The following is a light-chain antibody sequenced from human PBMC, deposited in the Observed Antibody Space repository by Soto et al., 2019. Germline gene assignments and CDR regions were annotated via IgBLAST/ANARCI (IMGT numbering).Light chain of an antibody. CDR2: AAS. J-gene: IGKJ1*01. V-gene: IGKV1-39*01. CDR1: QRISNN. Sequence: DIHMSQSPSSLSASVGDRVSITCRASQRISNNLKWYQQRPGKAPKLLIYAASSLQGGVPSRFSGSGSGTDFTLTISSLQPEDFATYYCQQSYSDTWTFGPGTKVDIK. CDR3: QQSYSDTWT.